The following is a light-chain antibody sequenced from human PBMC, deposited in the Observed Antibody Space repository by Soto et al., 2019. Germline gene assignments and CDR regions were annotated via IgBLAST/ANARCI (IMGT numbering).Light chain of an antibody. V-gene: IGKV3-20*01. CDR1: QTVSRSY. Sequence: EIVLTQSPGTLSLSPGESATLSCRASQTVSRSYFVWYQQKPGQAPRLLIYGASARAPGIPDRFSGTGSGTESTLTISRLEPEEFAVYFCQHFDSSPTFGGWTKVEIK. J-gene: IGKJ4*02. CDR3: QHFDSSPT. CDR2: GAS.